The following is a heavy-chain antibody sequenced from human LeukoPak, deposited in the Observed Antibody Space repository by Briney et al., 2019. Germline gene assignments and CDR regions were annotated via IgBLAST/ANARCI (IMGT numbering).Heavy chain of an antibody. Sequence: QAGGSLRLSCAASGFTFSSYGMSWVRQAPGKGLEWVSSISGSSGSTYYADSVKGRFTVSRDNSKNTLYLQMNSLRAEDTAVYYCAKAYYYDSSGYYYYYYYMDVWGKGTTVTVPS. CDR2: ISGSSGST. D-gene: IGHD3-22*01. CDR1: GFTFSSYG. V-gene: IGHV3-23*01. CDR3: AKAYYYDSSGYYYYYYYMDV. J-gene: IGHJ6*03.